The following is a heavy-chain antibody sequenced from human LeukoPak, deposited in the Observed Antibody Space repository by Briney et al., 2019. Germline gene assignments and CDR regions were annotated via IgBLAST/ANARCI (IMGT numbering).Heavy chain of an antibody. J-gene: IGHJ5*02. D-gene: IGHD2-2*01. V-gene: IGHV3-30*02. Sequence: GGSLRLSCAASGFTFSSYGMHWVRQAPGKGLEWVAFIRYDGSNKYYADSVKGRFTISRDNSKNTLYLQMNSLSAEDTAVYYCAKDLDQLVFSVYWFDPWGQGTLVTVSS. CDR3: AKDLDQLVFSVYWFDP. CDR2: IRYDGSNK. CDR1: GFTFSSYG.